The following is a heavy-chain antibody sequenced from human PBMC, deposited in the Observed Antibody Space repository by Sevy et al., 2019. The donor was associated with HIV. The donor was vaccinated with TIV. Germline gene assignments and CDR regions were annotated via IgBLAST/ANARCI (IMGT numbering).Heavy chain of an antibody. Sequence: SGPTLVKPTQTLRLTCTFSGFSLNTNGVCVSWIRQPPGKALEWLARIDWDDYKYYSTSLQTRLTISKDTSKDQVVLTMTNMDPVDTATYFCARSLVTYGDYNFDSWGQGTLVTVSS. J-gene: IGHJ4*02. V-gene: IGHV2-70*11. D-gene: IGHD4-17*01. CDR3: ARSLVTYGDYNFDS. CDR2: IDWDDYK. CDR1: GFSLNTNGVC.